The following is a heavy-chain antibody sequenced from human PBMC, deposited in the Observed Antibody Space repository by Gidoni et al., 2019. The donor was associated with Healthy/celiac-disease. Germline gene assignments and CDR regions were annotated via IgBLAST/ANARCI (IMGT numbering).Heavy chain of an antibody. D-gene: IGHD3-10*01. CDR1: GGSFSGYY. CDR3: ARGSSYYGSGPRRGWFDP. J-gene: IGHJ5*02. V-gene: IGHV4-34*01. Sequence: QVQLQQWGAGLLKPSETLSLTCAVYGGSFSGYYWSWIRQPPGKGLEWIGEINHSGSTNYNPSLKSRVTISVDTSKNQFSLKLSSVTAADTAVYYCARGSSYYGSGPRRGWFDPWGQGTLVTVSS. CDR2: INHSGST.